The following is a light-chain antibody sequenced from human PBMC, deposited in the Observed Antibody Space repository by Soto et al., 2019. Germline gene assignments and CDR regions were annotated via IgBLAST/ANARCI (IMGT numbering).Light chain of an antibody. CDR3: SSYSSTSTLVV. J-gene: IGLJ2*01. V-gene: IGLV2-14*01. CDR2: EVT. CDR1: SSDVGGYDY. Sequence: QSALTQPASVSGSPGQSITISCTGTSSDVGGYDYVSWYQQYPGIAPNLIIYEVTNRPSGVSNRFSGSKSGNTASLTIFGLQAGDEADYHCSSYSSTSTLVVFGGGTKVTVL.